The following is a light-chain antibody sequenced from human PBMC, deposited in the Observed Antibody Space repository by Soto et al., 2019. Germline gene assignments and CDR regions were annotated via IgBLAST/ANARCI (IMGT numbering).Light chain of an antibody. V-gene: IGKV1-6*01. CDR2: AAS. J-gene: IGKJ1*01. CDR3: LQDYSYPWT. CDR1: QSISRW. Sequence: IQMTQSPSSVSPSVGYRFTITCGASQSISRWLAWYQQKPGKAPKLLIFAASSLQSGVPSRFRGSASGTDFTLTISSLRPEDFATYYCLQDYSYPWTFGHGTKVDIK.